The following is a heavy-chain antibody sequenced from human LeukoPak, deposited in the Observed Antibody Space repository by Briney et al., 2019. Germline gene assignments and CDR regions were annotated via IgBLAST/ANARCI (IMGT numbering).Heavy chain of an antibody. V-gene: IGHV1-69*04. CDR3: ARAPAGSSSWYGMDV. Sequence: SVKVSCKASGGTFSSYAISWVRQAPGQGLEWMGRIIPILGIANYAQKFQGRVTITADKSTSTAYMELSSLRSEDTAVYYCARAPAGSSSWYGMDVWGQGTTVTVSS. CDR2: IIPILGIA. CDR1: GGTFSSYA. D-gene: IGHD6-13*01. J-gene: IGHJ6*02.